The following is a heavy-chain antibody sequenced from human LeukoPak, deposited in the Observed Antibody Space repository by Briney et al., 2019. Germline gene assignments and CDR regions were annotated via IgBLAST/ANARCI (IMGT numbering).Heavy chain of an antibody. D-gene: IGHD3-22*01. CDR3: AKGGYYDSSGYYNNWFDP. V-gene: IGHV3-23*01. J-gene: IGHJ5*02. CDR2: ISGSGGST. CDR1: GFTFSSYA. Sequence: GGSLRLSCAASGFTFSSYAMSWVRQAPGKGLEWVSAISGSGGSTYYADSVKGRFTISRDNSKNTLYLQMNGLRAEDTAVYYCAKGGYYDSSGYYNNWFDPWGQGTLVTVSS.